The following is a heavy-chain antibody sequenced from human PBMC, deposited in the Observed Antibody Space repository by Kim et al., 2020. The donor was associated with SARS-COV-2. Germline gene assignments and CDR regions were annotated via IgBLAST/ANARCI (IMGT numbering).Heavy chain of an antibody. D-gene: IGHD3-10*01. J-gene: IGHJ3*02. V-gene: IGHV5-51*01. CDR2: IYPGDSDT. Sequence: GESLKISCKGSGYSFTSYWIGWVRQMPGKGLEWMGIIYPGDSDTRYSPSFQGQVTISADKSISTAYLQWSSLKASDTAMYYCARQGTMVRGAFEDAFDIWGQGTMVTVSS. CDR3: ARQGTMVRGAFEDAFDI. CDR1: GYSFTSYW.